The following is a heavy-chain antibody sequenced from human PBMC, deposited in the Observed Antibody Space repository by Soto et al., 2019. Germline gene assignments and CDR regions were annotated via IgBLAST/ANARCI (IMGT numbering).Heavy chain of an antibody. CDR1: GYTFTSYG. V-gene: IGHV1-18*04. CDR2: ISAYNGNT. CDR3: ARGDSVGSSRQLVYYYGMDV. Sequence: GASVKVSCKASGYTFTSYGISWVRQAPGQGLEWMGWISAYNGNTNYAQKLRGRVTMTTDTSTSTAYMELRSLRSDDTAVYYCARGDSVGSSRQLVYYYGMDVWGQGTTVTVSS. J-gene: IGHJ6*02. D-gene: IGHD6-13*01.